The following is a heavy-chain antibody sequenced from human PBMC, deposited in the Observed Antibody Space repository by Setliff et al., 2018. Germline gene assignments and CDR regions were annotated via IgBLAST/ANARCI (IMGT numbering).Heavy chain of an antibody. CDR3: ARLSWDGLRYHGLDV. CDR1: GGSFTNYY. V-gene: IGHV4-34*01. D-gene: IGHD3-10*01. J-gene: IGHJ6*02. Sequence: SETLSLTCTVYGGSFTNYYWGWIRQSPGKGLEWIGEINHSGSTNYNPSLKSRLTISVDASTNQFSLKLRSVTAAGTAVYYCARLSWDGLRYHGLDVWGQGTTVTVSS. CDR2: INHSGST.